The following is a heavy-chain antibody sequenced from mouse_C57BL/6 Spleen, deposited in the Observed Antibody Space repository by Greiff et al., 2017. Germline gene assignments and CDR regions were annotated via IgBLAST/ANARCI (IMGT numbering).Heavy chain of an antibody. CDR1: GYTFTEYT. Sequence: VQLQQSGAELVKPGASVKLSCKASGYTFTEYTIHWVKQRPGQGLEWIGWIYPGSGSIKYTQKFKDKATLTADKSSSTVYMELSRLTSEDTAVYFCARHEERTYYLFAYWGQGTLVTVSA. V-gene: IGHV1-62-2*01. J-gene: IGHJ3*01. CDR3: ARHEERTYYLFAY. CDR2: IYPGSGSI. D-gene: IGHD2-10*01.